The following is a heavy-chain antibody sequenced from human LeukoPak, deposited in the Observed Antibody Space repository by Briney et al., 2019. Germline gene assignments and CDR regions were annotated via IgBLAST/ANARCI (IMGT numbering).Heavy chain of an antibody. CDR2: IYHSGST. D-gene: IGHD3-3*01. CDR3: ARADFNFWNRDAFDI. CDR1: GGSISSGGYS. V-gene: IGHV4-30-2*01. Sequence: SETLSLTCAVSGGSISSGGYSWSWIRQPPGKGLEWIGYIYHSGSTYYNPSLKSRVTISVDRSKNQFSLKLSSVTAADTAVYYCARADFNFWNRDAFDIWSQGTMVTVSS. J-gene: IGHJ3*02.